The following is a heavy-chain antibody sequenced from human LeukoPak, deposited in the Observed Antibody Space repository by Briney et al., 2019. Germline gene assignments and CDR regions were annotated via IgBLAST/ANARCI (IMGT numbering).Heavy chain of an antibody. D-gene: IGHD3-22*01. J-gene: IGHJ4*02. CDR1: GFTFSSYA. V-gene: IGHV3-23*01. CDR3: ALYYYDSSGYAYFDY. CDR2: ISGSGGST. Sequence: PGGSLRLPCAASGFTFSSYAMSWVRQAPGKGLEWVSAISGSGGSTYYADSVEGRFTISRDNSKNTLYLQMNSLRAEDTAVYYCALYYYDSSGYAYFDYWGQGTLVTVSS.